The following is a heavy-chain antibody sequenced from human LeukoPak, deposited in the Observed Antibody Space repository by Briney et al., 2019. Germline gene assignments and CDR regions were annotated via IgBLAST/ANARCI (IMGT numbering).Heavy chain of an antibody. V-gene: IGHV3-23*01. CDR2: ISGSGGST. CDR3: ARKSASGNYPLDY. CDR1: GFTFSRYS. D-gene: IGHD3-10*01. J-gene: IGHJ4*02. Sequence: GGSLRLSCAASGFTFSRYSMNWVRQAPGKGLEWVSAISGSGGSTYYADSVKGRFTISRDNSKNTLYLQMNSLRAEDTAVYYCARKSASGNYPLDYWGQGTLVTVSS.